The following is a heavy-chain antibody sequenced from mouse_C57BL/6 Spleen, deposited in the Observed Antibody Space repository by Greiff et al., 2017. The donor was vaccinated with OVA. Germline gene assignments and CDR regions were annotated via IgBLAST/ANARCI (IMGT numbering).Heavy chain of an antibody. CDR3: ARYSNYFDY. CDR1: GYTFTDYY. CDR2: INPYNGGT. V-gene: IGHV1-19*01. D-gene: IGHD2-5*01. Sequence: VQLQQSGPVLVKPGASVKMSCKASGYTFTDYYMNWVKQSHGKSLEWIGVINPYNGGTSYNQKFKGKATLTVDKSSSPAYMELNSLTSEDSAVYYCARYSNYFDYWGQGTTLTVSS. J-gene: IGHJ2*01.